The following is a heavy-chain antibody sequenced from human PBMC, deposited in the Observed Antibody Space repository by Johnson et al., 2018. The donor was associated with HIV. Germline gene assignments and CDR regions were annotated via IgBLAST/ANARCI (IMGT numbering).Heavy chain of an antibody. CDR2: ISYDGSNK. Sequence: QVQLVESGGGVVQPGRSLRLSCAASGFTFSSYAMHWVRQAPGKGLEWVAVISYDGSNKYYADSVKGRFTISRDNSKNTLYLQMNSLRAEDTAVYYCASSVPGRWLSFCLLSLGPTSSVLGLRNDVRG. J-gene: IGHJ3*01. V-gene: IGHV3-30-3*01. CDR3: ASSVPGRWLSFCLLSLGPTSSVLGLRNDV. D-gene: IGHD1-14*01. CDR1: GFTFSSYA.